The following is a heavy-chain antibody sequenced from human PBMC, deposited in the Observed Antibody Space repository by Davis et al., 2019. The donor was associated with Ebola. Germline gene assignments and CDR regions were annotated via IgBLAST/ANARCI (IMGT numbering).Heavy chain of an antibody. CDR1: GYSFTSYW. CDR2: IYPGDSDT. J-gene: IGHJ4*02. Sequence: GEPLKISCKGSGYSFTSYWVAWVRQMPGKGLEWMGIIYPGDSDTRYSPSFQGQVTISADRSISTAYLQWSSLKASDTAMYFCARRHCTGTSCYVDYWGQGTLVTVSS. D-gene: IGHD2-2*01. V-gene: IGHV5-51*01. CDR3: ARRHCTGTSCYVDY.